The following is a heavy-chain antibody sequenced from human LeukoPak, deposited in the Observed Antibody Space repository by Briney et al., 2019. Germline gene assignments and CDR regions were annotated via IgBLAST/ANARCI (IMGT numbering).Heavy chain of an antibody. J-gene: IGHJ6*02. V-gene: IGHV4-30-4*01. D-gene: IGHD2-15*01. Sequence: PSQTLSLTCTVSGCSISSGDYYWSWIRQPPGKGLEWIGYIYYSGSTYYNPSLKSRVTISVDTSKNQFSLKLSSVTAADTAVYYCARILLHYYGMDVWGQGTTVTVSS. CDR3: ARILLHYYGMDV. CDR2: IYYSGST. CDR1: GCSISSGDYY.